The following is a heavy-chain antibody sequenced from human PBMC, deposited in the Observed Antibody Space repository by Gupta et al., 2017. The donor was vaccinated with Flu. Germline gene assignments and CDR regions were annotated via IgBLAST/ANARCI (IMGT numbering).Heavy chain of an antibody. CDR3: ARGPRAVAGSYYFDS. V-gene: IGHV4-4*02. CDR2: IYHSGSP. Sequence: QVQLQESRPGLVKPSGTLSLICAVSGGSISSPNWWSWLRQSPGKGLEWIGEIYHSGSPTYSSSLKSRVSISLDKSNNHFSLNLTSVTAADTAVYFCARGPRAVAGSYYFDSWGLGTLVTVSS. J-gene: IGHJ4*02. CDR1: GGSISSPNW. D-gene: IGHD6-19*01.